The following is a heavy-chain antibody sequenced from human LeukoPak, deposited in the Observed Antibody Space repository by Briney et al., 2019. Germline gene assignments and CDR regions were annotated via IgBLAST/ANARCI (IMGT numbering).Heavy chain of an antibody. V-gene: IGHV3-23*01. D-gene: IGHD3-16*01. CDR3: AREGSHVSLGY. CDR2: ISDSGGTT. CDR1: GFTFSSYE. J-gene: IGHJ4*02. Sequence: GGSLRLSCAASGFTFSSYEMTWVRQAPGKGLDWVSTISDSGGTTFYAESVKGRFTISRDNSKNTLYLQMSSLRAEDTALYYCAREGSHVSLGYWGQGALVTVSS.